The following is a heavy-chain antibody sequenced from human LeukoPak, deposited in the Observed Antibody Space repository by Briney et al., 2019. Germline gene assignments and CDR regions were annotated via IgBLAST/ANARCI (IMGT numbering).Heavy chain of an antibody. CDR1: GLTFSDYY. J-gene: IGHJ4*02. CDR2: ISSSGSYT. D-gene: IGHD3-16*02. CDR3: ARISSTEVILDS. V-gene: IGHV3-11*03. Sequence: PGGSLTLSCAASGLTFSDYYMSWIRQAPGKGLEWVSYISSSGSYTNYADSVKGRFTISRDNAKNSLYLQMNSLRAEDTAVYYCARISSTEVILDSWGQGTLVTVSS.